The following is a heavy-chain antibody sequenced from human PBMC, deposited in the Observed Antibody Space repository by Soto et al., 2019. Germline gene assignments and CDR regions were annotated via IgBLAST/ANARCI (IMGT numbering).Heavy chain of an antibody. J-gene: IGHJ6*03. V-gene: IGHV3-20*01. Sequence: GGSLRLSCAASGFTFDDYGMSWVRQAPGKGLEWVSGINCNGGSTGYADSVKGRFTISRDNAKNSLYLQMNRLRAEDTALYHCARHNYYYYYMDVWGKGTTVTVSS. CDR3: ARHNYYYYYMDV. CDR1: GFTFDDYG. CDR2: INCNGGST.